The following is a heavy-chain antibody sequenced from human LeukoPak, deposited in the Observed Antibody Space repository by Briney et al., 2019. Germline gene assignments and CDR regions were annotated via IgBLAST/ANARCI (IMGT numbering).Heavy chain of an antibody. CDR3: ARPASLYCSSTSCYSKIGWFDP. D-gene: IGHD2-2*01. J-gene: IGHJ5*02. Sequence: ASVKVSCKASGYTFTGYYMRWVRQAPGQGLEWMGWINPNSGGTNYAQKFQGRVTMTRDTSISTAYMELSRLRSDDTAVYYCARPASLYCSSTSCYSKIGWFDPWGQGTLVTVSS. CDR2: INPNSGGT. CDR1: GYTFTGYY. V-gene: IGHV1-2*02.